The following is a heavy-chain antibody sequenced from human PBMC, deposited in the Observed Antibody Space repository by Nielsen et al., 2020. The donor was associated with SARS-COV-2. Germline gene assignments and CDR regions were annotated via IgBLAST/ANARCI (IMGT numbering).Heavy chain of an antibody. CDR2: TSSGSSTI. J-gene: IGHJ4*02. CDR3: ASWSKG. Sequence: GGSLRLSCAASGFTFSSYSMNWVRQAPGKGLEWVSYTSSGSSTIYYADSVRGRFTISRDNAKNSLYLQMNSLRAEDMAVYYCASWSKGWGQGTLVTVS. V-gene: IGHV3-48*01. CDR1: GFTFSSYS.